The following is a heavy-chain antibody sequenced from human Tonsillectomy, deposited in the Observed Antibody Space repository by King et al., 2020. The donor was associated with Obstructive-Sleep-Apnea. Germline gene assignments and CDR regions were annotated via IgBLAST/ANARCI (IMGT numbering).Heavy chain of an antibody. Sequence: VQLQESGPGLVKPSETLSLTCTVSGGSISSYYWSWIRQPPGKGLEWIGYIYYSGSTNYNPSLKSRVTISVDTSKNQFSLKLSSVTAADTAVYYCAGSVGGYSGSYAFASGGHGPRVTVSS. CDR2: IYYSGST. J-gene: IGHJ4*01. CDR3: AGSVGGYSGSYAFAS. D-gene: IGHD1-26*01. CDR1: GGSISSYY. V-gene: IGHV4-59*08.